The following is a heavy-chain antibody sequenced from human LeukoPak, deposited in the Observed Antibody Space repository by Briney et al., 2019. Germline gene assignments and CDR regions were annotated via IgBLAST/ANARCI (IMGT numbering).Heavy chain of an antibody. Sequence: GGSLRLSCAASGFTLSSFRMSWVRQAPGKGPEWVSRIIDSGGTNYADSVKSRFTISRDNSKNTLYLQMNSLRVEDTAVYYCAKDGPYSGSYLGMDVWGQGTTVTVSS. CDR3: AKDGPYSGSYLGMDV. CDR2: IIDSGGT. J-gene: IGHJ6*02. D-gene: IGHD1-26*01. CDR1: GFTLSSFR. V-gene: IGHV3-23*01.